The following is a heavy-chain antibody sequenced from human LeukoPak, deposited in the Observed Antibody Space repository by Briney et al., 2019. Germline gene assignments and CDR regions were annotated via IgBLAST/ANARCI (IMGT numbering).Heavy chain of an antibody. CDR3: AKSNGYGLVDI. V-gene: IGHV4-4*07. CDR1: GGSISIYY. Sequence: SETLSLTSTVSGGSISIYYWSWSRQPAGKGLEWIGRIYTSGSTNYNPSLKSRVTMSVDTSRNQFSLKLNSVTAADTAVYYCAKSNGYGLVDIWGQGTMVTVSS. CDR2: IYTSGST. D-gene: IGHD3-10*01. J-gene: IGHJ3*02.